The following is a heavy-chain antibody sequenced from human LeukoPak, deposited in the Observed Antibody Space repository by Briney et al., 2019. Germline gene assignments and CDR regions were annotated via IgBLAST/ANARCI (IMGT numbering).Heavy chain of an antibody. CDR3: ARLTLVGASPPTDY. V-gene: IGHV4-39*01. J-gene: IGHJ4*02. CDR1: GGSISSTDYY. CDR2: IYYSGST. D-gene: IGHD1-26*01. Sequence: KTSETLSLTCTVSGGSISSTDYYWGWIRQPPGKGLEWIGSIYYSGSTYYNPSLKSRVTISVDTSKNQFSLKLSSVTAADTAVYYCARLTLVGASPPTDYWGQGTLVTVSS.